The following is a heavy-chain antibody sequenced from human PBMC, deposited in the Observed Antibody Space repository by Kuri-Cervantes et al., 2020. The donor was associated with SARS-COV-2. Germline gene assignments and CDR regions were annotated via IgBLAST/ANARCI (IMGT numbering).Heavy chain of an antibody. D-gene: IGHD3-3*01. CDR1: GGSFSGYY. CDR2: INHSGST. V-gene: IGHV4-34*01. CDR3: ARFRITIFGVPFGYYYYGMDA. Sequence: SETLCLTCAVYGGSFSGYYWSWIRQPPGKGLEWIGEINHSGSTNYNPSLKSRVTISVDTFKNQFSLKLSSVTAADTAVYYCARFRITIFGVPFGYYYYGMDAWGQGTTVTVSS. J-gene: IGHJ6*02.